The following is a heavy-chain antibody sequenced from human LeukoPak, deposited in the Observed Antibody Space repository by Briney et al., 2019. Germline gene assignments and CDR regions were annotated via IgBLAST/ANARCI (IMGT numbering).Heavy chain of an antibody. CDR2: ISSSSRYI. V-gene: IGHV3-21*01. D-gene: IGHD1-26*01. CDR1: EFTFSRYT. J-gene: IGHJ6*03. Sequence: GGSLRLSCAASEFTFSRYTMNWVRQAPGKGLEWVSSISSSSRYIYYADSVKGRFTISRDDAKNSLYLQMNSLRAEDTAMYYCARGGPGRSLTIVPERTKYYMDVWGKGATVTVSS. CDR3: ARGGPGRSLTIVPERTKYYMDV.